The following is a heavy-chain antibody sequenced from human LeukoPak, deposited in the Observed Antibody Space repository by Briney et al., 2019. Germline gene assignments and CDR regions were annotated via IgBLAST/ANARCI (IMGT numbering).Heavy chain of an antibody. D-gene: IGHD7-27*01. Sequence: SQTLSLTCAIAGDIVSSNSASCNWIRQSPSRGFEWLGRTYYRSKWYNDYSVSVKSRIIINPDTSKNQFYLQVNSVTPEDTAVYYSSRDLAWGPSDDRGQGTLVTVSS. J-gene: IGHJ4*02. CDR3: SRDLAWGPSDD. CDR1: GDIVSSNSAS. CDR2: TYYRSKWYN. V-gene: IGHV6-1*01.